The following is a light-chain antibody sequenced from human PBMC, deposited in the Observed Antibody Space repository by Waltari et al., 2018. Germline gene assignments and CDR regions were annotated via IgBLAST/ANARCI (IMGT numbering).Light chain of an antibody. CDR3: SAWETSLYVWV. Sequence: QAGLTQPPSVSKDLRQTVTLPCAGASNHAGNQRASLLQHHQGHPPKLLSERDNTRPYGISWGFFAARSGNTASLTITGRQPEDEAYYYCSAWETSLYVWVFGGGNKVTVL. V-gene: IGLV10-54*04. J-gene: IGLJ3*02. CDR2: RDN. CDR1: SNHAGNQR.